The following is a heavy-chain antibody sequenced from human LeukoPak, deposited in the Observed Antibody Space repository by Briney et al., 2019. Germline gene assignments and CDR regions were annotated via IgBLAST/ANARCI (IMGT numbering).Heavy chain of an antibody. J-gene: IGHJ4*02. Sequence: GGSLRLSCAASGFTFSSYAMSWVRQAPGKGLEWVGRIKSKTDGGTTDYAAPVKGRFTISRDDSKNTLYLQMNSLKTEDTAVYYCAREPLPSYSSGWWDYWGQGTLVTVSS. D-gene: IGHD6-19*01. CDR2: IKSKTDGGTT. CDR3: AREPLPSYSSGWWDY. V-gene: IGHV3-15*01. CDR1: GFTFSSYA.